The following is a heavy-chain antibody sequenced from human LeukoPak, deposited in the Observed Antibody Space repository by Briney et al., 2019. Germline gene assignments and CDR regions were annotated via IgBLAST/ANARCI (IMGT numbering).Heavy chain of an antibody. J-gene: IGHJ4*02. Sequence: SDTLSLTCAVYGGSFSGYYWSWIRRPPAKGLEWIGEINHSGSTNYNPSLKSRVTISVDTSKNQFSLKLSSVTAADTAVYYCAARRTYYYDSSGYQSGLDYWGQGTLVTVSS. V-gene: IGHV4-34*01. CDR3: AARRTYYYDSSGYQSGLDY. CDR1: GGSFSGYY. D-gene: IGHD3-22*01. CDR2: INHSGST.